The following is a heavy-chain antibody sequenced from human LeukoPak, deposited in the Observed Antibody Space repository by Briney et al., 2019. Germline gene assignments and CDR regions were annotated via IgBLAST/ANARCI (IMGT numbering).Heavy chain of an antibody. V-gene: IGHV4-61*08. Sequence: SETLFLTCAVSGGSISSGGYSWSWIRQPPGKGLEWIGYIYDSGSTNYNPSLKSRVTISAVTSKNQFSLKLSSVTAADTAMYYCAKTTMIVVVTKLLALRFDPWGQGILVTVSS. J-gene: IGHJ5*02. D-gene: IGHD3-22*01. CDR3: AKTTMIVVVTKLLALRFDP. CDR2: IYDSGST. CDR1: GGSISSGGYS.